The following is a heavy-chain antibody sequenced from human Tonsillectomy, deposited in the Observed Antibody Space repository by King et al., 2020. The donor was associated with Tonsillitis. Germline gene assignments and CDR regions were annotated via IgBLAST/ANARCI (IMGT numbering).Heavy chain of an antibody. D-gene: IGHD2-2*01. CDR3: AKGQGEDQLLVGGVYYSYGMAV. CDR2: ISCNSGRI. Sequence: QLVQSGGGLVQPGRSVRLSCAASGYTFGDYAMQWVRQAPGKGLEWVSGISCNSGRIGYADSVQGRFTISRDNAKNSLYLKMNSLRPEHTALYYCAKGQGEDQLLVGGVYYSYGMAVGGQGTTVTASS. V-gene: IGHV3-9*01. CDR1: GYTFGDYA. J-gene: IGHJ6*02.